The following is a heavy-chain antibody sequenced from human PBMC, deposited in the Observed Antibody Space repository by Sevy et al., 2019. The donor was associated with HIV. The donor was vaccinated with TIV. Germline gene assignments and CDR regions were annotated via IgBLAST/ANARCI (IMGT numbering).Heavy chain of an antibody. CDR1: GFTFSYFS. CDR3: ALERLTSNVAEYFHN. V-gene: IGHV3-30-3*01. CDR2: ISYDANND. Sequence: GGSPRLSCAASGFTFSYFSMHWVRQAPGKGLEWVATISYDANNDHYADSVKGRFTISRDNSKNALYLQMNNLRPDDTAVYFCALERLTSNVAEYFHNWGQGTLVTVSS. D-gene: IGHD1-1*01. J-gene: IGHJ1*01.